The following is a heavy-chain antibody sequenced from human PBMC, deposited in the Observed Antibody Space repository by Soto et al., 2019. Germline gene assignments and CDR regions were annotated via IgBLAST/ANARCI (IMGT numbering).Heavy chain of an antibody. CDR2: IIPIFGTA. CDR3: ATTERGNYYYGMDV. Sequence: QVQLVQSGAEVKKPGSSVKVSCKASGGTFSSYAISWARQAPGQGLEWMGGIIPIFGTADYAQKLQGRVTITADESTSTAYMELSSLSSEDTAVDYGATTERGNYYYGMDVWGQGTKVTVSS. D-gene: IGHD3-16*01. V-gene: IGHV1-69*12. J-gene: IGHJ6*02. CDR1: GGTFSSYA.